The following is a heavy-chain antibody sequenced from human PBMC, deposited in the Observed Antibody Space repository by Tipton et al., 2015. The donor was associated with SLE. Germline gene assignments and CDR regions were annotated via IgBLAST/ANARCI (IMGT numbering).Heavy chain of an antibody. Sequence: TLSLTCTVSGGAISSSTYYWGWIRQPPGKGLEWIGSVYYSGRTYYNPSLKSRVTISVDTSKNQFSLKLSSVTAADTAVYYCARGQGDAFDIWGQGTMVTVSS. J-gene: IGHJ3*02. V-gene: IGHV4-39*07. CDR3: ARGQGDAFDI. CDR1: GGAISSSTYY. CDR2: VYYSGRT.